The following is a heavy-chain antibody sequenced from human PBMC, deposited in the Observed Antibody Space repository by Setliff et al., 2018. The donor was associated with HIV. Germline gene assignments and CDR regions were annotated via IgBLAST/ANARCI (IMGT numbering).Heavy chain of an antibody. J-gene: IGHJ4*02. D-gene: IGHD3-10*01. CDR1: GFTFSSYS. CDR2: ISSSSSTI. CDR3: ARGNRFGDPDY. V-gene: IGHV3-48*01. Sequence: PVGSLRLSCAASGFTFSSYSMNWVRQAPGKGLEWVSYISSSSSTIYYADSVKGRFTISRDNAKNSLYLQMNSLRAEDTAVYYCARGNRFGDPDYWGQGTLVTVSS.